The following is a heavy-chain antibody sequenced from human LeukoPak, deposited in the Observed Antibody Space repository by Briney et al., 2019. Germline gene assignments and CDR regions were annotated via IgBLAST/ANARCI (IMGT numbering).Heavy chain of an antibody. V-gene: IGHV3-53*04. CDR3: ARAPGGNDFWSGYLRKDYYYYGMDV. CDR2: FYGGGST. D-gene: IGHD3-3*01. Sequence: GGSLRLSCAASVFTFSSYAMRWVRQAAGEGLEWASVFYGGGSTYYADSVKGRFTISRHNSKNTLYLQMNSLRAEDTAVYYCARAPGGNDFWSGYLRKDYYYYGMDVWGQGTTVTVSS. CDR1: VFTFSSYA. J-gene: IGHJ6*02.